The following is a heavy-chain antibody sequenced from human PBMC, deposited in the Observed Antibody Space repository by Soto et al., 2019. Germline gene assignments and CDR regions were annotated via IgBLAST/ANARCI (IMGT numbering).Heavy chain of an antibody. Sequence: SETLSLTCTVSGGSISSSSYYWGWIRQPPGKGLEWIGSIYYSGSTYYNPSLKSRVAISVDTSKNQFSLKLSSVTAADTAVYYCARQNSSSRYGMDVWGQGTTVTVSS. D-gene: IGHD6-6*01. V-gene: IGHV4-39*01. J-gene: IGHJ6*02. CDR2: IYYSGST. CDR1: GGSISSSSYY. CDR3: ARQNSSSRYGMDV.